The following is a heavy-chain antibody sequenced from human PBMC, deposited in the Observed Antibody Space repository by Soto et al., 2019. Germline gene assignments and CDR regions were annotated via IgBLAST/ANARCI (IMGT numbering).Heavy chain of an antibody. J-gene: IGHJ4*02. D-gene: IGHD4-4*01. CDR3: ASSDYSNYYFDY. CDR2: IIPIFGTA. Sequence: SVKVSCKASGGTFSSYAISWVRQAPGQGLEWMGGIIPIFGTANYAQKFQGRVTITADKSTSTAYMELSSLRSEDTAVYYCASSDYSNYYFDYWGQGTLVTVSS. CDR1: GGTFSSYA. V-gene: IGHV1-69*06.